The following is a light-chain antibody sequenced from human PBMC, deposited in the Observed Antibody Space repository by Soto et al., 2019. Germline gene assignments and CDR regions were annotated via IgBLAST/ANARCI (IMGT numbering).Light chain of an antibody. J-gene: IGKJ1*01. Sequence: EIVLTQSPGTLSLSPGESATLSCRASQSVRSSYLAWYQQKPGQAPRLLIYGASSRATGIPDRFSGSGSGTDFTLTISRLEPEDFAVYYCQQYGSSPRTFGQGTKVEIK. CDR3: QQYGSSPRT. CDR1: QSVRSSY. CDR2: GAS. V-gene: IGKV3-20*01.